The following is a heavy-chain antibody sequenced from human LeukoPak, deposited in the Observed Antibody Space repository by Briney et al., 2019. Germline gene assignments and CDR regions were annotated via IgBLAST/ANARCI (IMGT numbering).Heavy chain of an antibody. J-gene: IGHJ4*02. V-gene: IGHV3-23*01. D-gene: IGHD2-15*01. Sequence: PGGSLRLSCVASGSTISDYAMSWVRQAPGKGLEWVSIISGTGATTYYADSVKGGFTISRDNSKNTLYLQMNSLRAEDTAVYYCAKGFVVAATNDLDYWGQGTLVTVSS. CDR1: GSTISDYA. CDR2: ISGTGATT. CDR3: AKGFVVAATNDLDY.